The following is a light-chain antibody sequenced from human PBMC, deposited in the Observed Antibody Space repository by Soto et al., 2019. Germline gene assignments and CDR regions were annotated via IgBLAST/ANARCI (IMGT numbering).Light chain of an antibody. Sequence: QSALTQPASVSGSPGQSITISCTGSSSDVGGHNYVSWYQQHPGKAPKLIIYEVSDRPSGVSDRFSGSKSGNTASLTISGLQAEDEADYYCSSYTSRSTLVFGTGTKVTVL. CDR1: SSDVGGHNY. J-gene: IGLJ1*01. CDR2: EVS. V-gene: IGLV2-14*01. CDR3: SSYTSRSTLV.